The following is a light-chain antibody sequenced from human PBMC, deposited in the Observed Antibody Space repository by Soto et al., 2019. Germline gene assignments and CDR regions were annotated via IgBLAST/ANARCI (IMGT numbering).Light chain of an antibody. J-gene: IGLJ1*01. Sequence: QSVLTQPPSVSAAPGQKVTISCSGNSSNIGSNDVSWYQQLPGKAPKLLIYENSQRPSGIPDRFSGSKSGTSATLGITGLQTGDEADYYCGTWDSSLIALFVPGTKPTV. CDR3: GTWDSSLIAL. V-gene: IGLV1-51*02. CDR1: SSNIGSND. CDR2: ENS.